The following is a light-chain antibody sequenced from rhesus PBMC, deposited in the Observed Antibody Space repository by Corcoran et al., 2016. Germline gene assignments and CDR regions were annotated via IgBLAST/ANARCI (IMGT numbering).Light chain of an antibody. Sequence: ETVVTQSPATLSLSQGERATLACRASQRVGSYLAWYQQKPGQAPRLLIYGASSRATGLPDRLSGSGSGTDFPLTISSLAPKDVWVYFCQPSSNLCTFSRGTKVEIK. V-gene: IGKV3-24*04. CDR1: QRVGSY. J-gene: IGKJ4*01. CDR3: QPSSNLCT. CDR2: GAS.